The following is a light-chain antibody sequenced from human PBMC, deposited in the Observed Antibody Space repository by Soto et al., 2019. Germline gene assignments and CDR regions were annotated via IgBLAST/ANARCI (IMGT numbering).Light chain of an antibody. CDR3: FSYAGSTYV. CDR1: SSDVGGYNY. J-gene: IGLJ1*01. Sequence: QSALTQPASVSGSPGQSITISCTGTSSDVGGYNYVSWYQQHPGKAPKLMIYEVSNRPSGVSNRFSGSKSGNTDSLTISGLQAEDEADYYCFSYAGSTYVFGTGTKVTVL. V-gene: IGLV2-23*02. CDR2: EVS.